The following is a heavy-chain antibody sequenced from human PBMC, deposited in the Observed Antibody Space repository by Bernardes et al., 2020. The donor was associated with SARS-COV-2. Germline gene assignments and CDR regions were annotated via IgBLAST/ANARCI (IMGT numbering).Heavy chain of an antibody. CDR2: ISGSGGST. Sequence: GGSLRLSCAASGFTFSSYAMSWVRQAPGKGLEWVSAISGSGGSTYYADSVKGRFTTSRDNSKNTLYLQMNSLRAEDTAVYYCAKDNLAARSPSYYYGMDVWGQGATVTVSS. D-gene: IGHD6-6*01. V-gene: IGHV3-23*01. J-gene: IGHJ6*02. CDR1: GFTFSSYA. CDR3: AKDNLAARSPSYYYGMDV.